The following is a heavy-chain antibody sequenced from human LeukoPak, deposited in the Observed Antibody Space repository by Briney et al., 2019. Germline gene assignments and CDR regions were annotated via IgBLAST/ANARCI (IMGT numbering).Heavy chain of an antibody. CDR2: INPNGDAT. CDR1: GYTFTKHL. D-gene: IGHD1-20*01. V-gene: IGHV1-46*01. Sequence: ASVKVSCKTSGYTFTKHLIHWVRQAPGQGPEWVGTINPNGDATNYAPRLQGRLTLTQDTSTSTVYMELRGLTPDDTAVYYCARPLFCAFDNCGYWLDPWGPGTLVTVSS. CDR3: ARPLFCAFDNCGYWLDP. J-gene: IGHJ5*02.